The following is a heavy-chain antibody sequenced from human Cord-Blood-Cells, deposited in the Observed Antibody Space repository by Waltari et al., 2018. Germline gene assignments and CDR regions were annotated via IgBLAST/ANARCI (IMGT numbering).Heavy chain of an antibody. CDR3: AKGGDIVVVPAAIYSQYYYYYMDV. CDR1: GLTFSSYA. V-gene: IGHV3-23*01. Sequence: EVQLLESGGGLVQPGGSLRLSCAASGLTFSSYAMSWVRQAPGKGRGGVSAISGRGGSTYDADSVKGRFTISRNNSKNTLYRQMNSLRAEDTAVYYCAKGGDIVVVPAAIYSQYYYYYMDVWGKGTTVTVSS. J-gene: IGHJ6*03. CDR2: ISGRGGST. D-gene: IGHD2-2*02.